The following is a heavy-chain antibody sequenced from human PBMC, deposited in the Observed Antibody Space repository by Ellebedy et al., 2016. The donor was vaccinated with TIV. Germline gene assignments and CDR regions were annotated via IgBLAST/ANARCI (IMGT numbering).Heavy chain of an antibody. D-gene: IGHD3-22*01. CDR1: GFTFSSYA. Sequence: GESLKISCAAPGFTFSSYAMTWVRQAPGTGLASVSTISNTGSRTYYADSVGSRFIISRDNSQKTLSLLMNRLRAEDTAVYYCSKGRGGGSDSSAPRYYFDYWGLGTLVTVSS. CDR2: ISNTGSRT. CDR3: SKGRGGGSDSSAPRYYFDY. V-gene: IGHV3-23*01. J-gene: IGHJ4*02.